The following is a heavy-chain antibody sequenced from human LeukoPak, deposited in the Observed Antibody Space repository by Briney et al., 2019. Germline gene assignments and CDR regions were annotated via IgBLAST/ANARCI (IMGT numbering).Heavy chain of an antibody. CDR2: IYYSGST. J-gene: IGHJ6*03. CDR3: ARARLYNAPHYYMDV. Sequence: SETLSLTCTVSGGSISSYYWSWIRQPPGKGLEWIGYIYYSGSTNYNPSLKSRVTISVDTSKNQFFLKLSSVTAADTAVYYCARARLYNAPHYYMDVWGKGTTVTVSS. V-gene: IGHV4-59*08. CDR1: GGSISSYY. D-gene: IGHD1-1*01.